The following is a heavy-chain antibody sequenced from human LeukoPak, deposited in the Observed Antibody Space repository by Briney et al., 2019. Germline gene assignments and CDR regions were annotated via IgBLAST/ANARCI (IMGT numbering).Heavy chain of an antibody. CDR2: IYTSGST. J-gene: IGHJ4*02. CDR1: GGSISSYY. D-gene: IGHD3-9*01. Sequence: SETLSLTCTVSGGSISSYYWSWIRQPAGKGLEWIGRIYTSGSTNYNPSLKSRVTMSVDTSKNQFSLKLSSVTAADTAAYYCARGYYDILTGYCPPDYWGQGTLATVSS. V-gene: IGHV4-4*07. CDR3: ARGYYDILTGYCPPDY.